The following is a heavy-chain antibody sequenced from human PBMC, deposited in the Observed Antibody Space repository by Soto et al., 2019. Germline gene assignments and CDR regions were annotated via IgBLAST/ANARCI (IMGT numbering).Heavy chain of an antibody. CDR2: IYYSGST. J-gene: IGHJ4*02. CDR1: GDSISSSRYS. D-gene: IGHD1-26*01. CDR3: AREVVGATTKTGMRIDY. V-gene: IGHV4-39*02. Sequence: QLQLQESGPGLVKPSETLSLTCTVSGDSISSSRYSWGWIRQPPGKGLEWIGSIYYSGSTYYNPSLQGRVTISVDTSKNQFSLKLRSVTAADTAVYYCAREVVGATTKTGMRIDYWGQGTLVTVSS.